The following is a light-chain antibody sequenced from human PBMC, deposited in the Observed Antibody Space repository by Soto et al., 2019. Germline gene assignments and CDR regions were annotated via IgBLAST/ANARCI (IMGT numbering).Light chain of an antibody. CDR2: AAS. CDR1: HGISKW. V-gene: IGKV1-12*01. Sequence: DIQMTQSPSSVSASVGDRVTITCRASHGISKWLAWYQQKPGEAPKILIYAASNLRRGVPSRFSGSGSGTHFALTISGLQPEDFATDYCQLANSLGPLNFGGGTKVAIK. J-gene: IGKJ4*01. CDR3: QLANSLGPLN.